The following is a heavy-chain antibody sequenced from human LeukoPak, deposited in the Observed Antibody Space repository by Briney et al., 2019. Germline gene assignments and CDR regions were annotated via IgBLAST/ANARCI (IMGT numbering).Heavy chain of an antibody. Sequence: GGSLRLSCAASGFTFSSYGMHWVRQAPGQGLEWMGIINPSGGSTSYAQKFQGRVAMTKDMSTSTVYMDLSSLRSENTAVCYCALSAGESYPHNGAFDIWGQGKMFTVSS. CDR2: INPSGGST. J-gene: IGHJ3*02. V-gene: IGHV1-46*01. D-gene: IGHD1-26*01. CDR1: GFTFSSYG. CDR3: ALSAGESYPHNGAFDI.